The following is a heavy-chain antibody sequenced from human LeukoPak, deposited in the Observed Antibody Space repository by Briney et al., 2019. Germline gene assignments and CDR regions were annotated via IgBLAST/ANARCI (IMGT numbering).Heavy chain of an antibody. J-gene: IGHJ4*02. Sequence: SETLSLTCAVYGGSLSGYYWSWIRQPPGKGLEWIGEINHSGSTNYNPSLKSRVTISVDTSKNQFSLKLSSVTAADTAVYYCARGIAVAGTVDYWGQGTLVTVSS. CDR1: GGSLSGYY. D-gene: IGHD6-19*01. CDR2: INHSGST. CDR3: ARGIAVAGTVDY. V-gene: IGHV4-34*01.